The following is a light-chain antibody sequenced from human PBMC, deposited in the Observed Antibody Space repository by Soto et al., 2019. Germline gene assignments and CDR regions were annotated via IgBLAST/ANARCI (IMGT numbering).Light chain of an antibody. V-gene: IGKV3-15*01. CDR3: QKYNNWPWT. Sequence: EIVMTQSPATLSVSPGERSTLSCRASQSVSSNLAWYQQKPGQAPRLLIYGESTRATGIPDRLSGSGSGTELNLTISRLQSEDSAVYYCQKYNNWPWTCGQGTKVDIK. CDR2: GES. CDR1: QSVSSN. J-gene: IGKJ1*01.